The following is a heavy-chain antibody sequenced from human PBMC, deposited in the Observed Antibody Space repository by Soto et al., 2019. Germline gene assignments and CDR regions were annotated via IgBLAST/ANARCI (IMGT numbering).Heavy chain of an antibody. J-gene: IGHJ6*02. D-gene: IGHD1-26*01. V-gene: IGHV5-51*01. CDR2: IYPGDSDT. CDR1: GYSFTSYW. CDR3: ARHSRGIVGATKEYYYYYGMDV. Sequence: PGESLKISCKGSGYSFTSYWIGWVRQMPGKGLEWMGIIYPGDSDTRYSPSFQGQVTISADKSISTAYLQWSSLKASDTAMYYCARHSRGIVGATKEYYYYYGMDVWGQGTTVTVSS.